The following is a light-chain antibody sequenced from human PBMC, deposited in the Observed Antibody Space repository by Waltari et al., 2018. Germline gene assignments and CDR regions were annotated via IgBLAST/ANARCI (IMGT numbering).Light chain of an antibody. CDR1: KNNVANQG. Sequence: QAGLTPPPSLSRDLGQTATPTCTGNKNNVANQGAAWLQQHRGHPPKLLSFRSNNRPSGISERFSASTSGNTASLTITGLQPDDEADYYCSAWDSDLVAVVFGGGTKLTVL. J-gene: IGLJ3*02. CDR2: RSN. CDR3: SAWDSDLVAVV. V-gene: IGLV10-54*04.